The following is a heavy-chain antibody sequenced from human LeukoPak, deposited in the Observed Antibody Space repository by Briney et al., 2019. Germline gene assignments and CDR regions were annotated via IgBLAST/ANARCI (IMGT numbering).Heavy chain of an antibody. D-gene: IGHD2-2*01. V-gene: IGHV3-21*04. J-gene: IGHJ3*02. CDR2: ISSSSSYI. CDR1: GFTFSSYS. Sequence: GGSLRLSCAASGFTFSSYSMNWVRQAPGKGLEWVSSISSSSSYIYYADSVKGRFTISRDNAKNSLYLQMNSLRAEDTAVYYCARDCSSTSCPEAFDIWGQGTMVTVSS. CDR3: ARDCSSTSCPEAFDI.